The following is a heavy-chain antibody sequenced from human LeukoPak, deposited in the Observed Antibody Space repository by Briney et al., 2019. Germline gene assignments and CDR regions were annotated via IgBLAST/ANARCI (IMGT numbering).Heavy chain of an antibody. CDR2: ISGSGGNT. Sequence: GGSLRLSCAASGFTFSSYAMSWVRQDPGKGLEWVSAISGSGGNTYYADSVKGRLTMPRDKSKNPLYLQMNSLRAEDTTVYYCAKDPRELWFGEDYWGQGTLVTVSS. V-gene: IGHV3-23*01. CDR1: GFTFSSYA. D-gene: IGHD3-10*01. J-gene: IGHJ4*02. CDR3: AKDPRELWFGEDY.